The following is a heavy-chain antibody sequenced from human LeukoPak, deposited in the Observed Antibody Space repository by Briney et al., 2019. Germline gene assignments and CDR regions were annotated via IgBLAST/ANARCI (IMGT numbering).Heavy chain of an antibody. Sequence: SETLSLTCTVSGGSISSGDYYWSWIRQPPGKGLEWIGYIYYSGSTYYNPSLKSRVTISVDTSKNQFSLKLSSVTAADTAVYYCARVYGDIVATPDYFDYWGQGTLVTVSS. D-gene: IGHD5-12*01. CDR3: ARVYGDIVATPDYFDY. J-gene: IGHJ4*02. V-gene: IGHV4-30-4*01. CDR2: IYYSGST. CDR1: GGSISSGDYY.